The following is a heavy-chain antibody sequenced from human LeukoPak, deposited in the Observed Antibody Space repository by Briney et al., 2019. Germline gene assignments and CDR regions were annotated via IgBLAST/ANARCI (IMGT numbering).Heavy chain of an antibody. CDR2: IWYDGSNK. D-gene: IGHD6-6*01. CDR3: ARGPNSNWSGLDF. J-gene: IGHJ4*02. CDR1: GITFNTYGMHS. Sequence: GGSLRLSCAASGITFNTYGMHSMHWVRQAPGKGLEWVAVIWYDGSNKQYADSVKGRFTISRDNSKNTLYLQVNNLRAEDTAVYYCARGPNSNWSGLDFWGQGTLLTVSS. V-gene: IGHV3-33*01.